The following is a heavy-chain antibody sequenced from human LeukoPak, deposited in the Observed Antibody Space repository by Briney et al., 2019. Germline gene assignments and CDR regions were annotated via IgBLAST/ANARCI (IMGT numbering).Heavy chain of an antibody. CDR3: AREPTVVVVAATRWFDP. D-gene: IGHD2-15*01. J-gene: IGHJ5*02. CDR1: GGSFSNSA. CDR2: IIPMLGTI. Sequence: ASVKVSCKASGGSFSNSAISWVRQAPGQGLEWMGGIIPMLGTINYARKFQGRLTISADESTSTAYMELSSLRSEDTAVYYCAREPTVVVVAATRWFDPWGQGTLVTVSS. V-gene: IGHV1-69*13.